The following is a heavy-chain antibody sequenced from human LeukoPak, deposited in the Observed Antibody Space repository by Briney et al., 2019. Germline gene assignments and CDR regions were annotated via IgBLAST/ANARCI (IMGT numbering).Heavy chain of an antibody. Sequence: GGSLRLSCAASGFTFGSYEMNWVRQAPGKGLEWISYISSSGSTIQSADSVKGRFAISRDNAKNSLYLQMNSLRAEDTALYYCARKYCSTTSCLFDYWGQGTLVTVSS. CDR3: ARKYCSTTSCLFDY. J-gene: IGHJ4*02. CDR1: GFTFGSYE. V-gene: IGHV3-48*03. D-gene: IGHD2-2*01. CDR2: ISSSGSTI.